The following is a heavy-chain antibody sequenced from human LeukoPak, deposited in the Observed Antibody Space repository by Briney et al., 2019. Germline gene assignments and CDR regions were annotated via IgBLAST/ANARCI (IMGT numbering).Heavy chain of an antibody. J-gene: IGHJ4*02. D-gene: IGHD5-18*01. CDR2: IYHSGIT. Sequence: SQTLSLTCTVSGRSISSAAYYWNWIRKHPAKGLDWIGYIYHSGITNYNPSLKSRVSISVDTAKNQFSLKLSSVTGADTAVYYCARDSGYSYGVDSWGQGTLVSVSS. CDR1: GRSISSAAYY. V-gene: IGHV4-31*03. CDR3: ARDSGYSYGVDS.